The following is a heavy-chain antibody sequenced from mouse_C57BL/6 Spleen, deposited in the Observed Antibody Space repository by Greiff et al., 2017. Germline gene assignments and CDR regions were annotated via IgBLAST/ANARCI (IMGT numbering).Heavy chain of an antibody. V-gene: IGHV1-76*01. Sequence: VQLQQSGAELVRPGASVKLSCKASGYTFTDYYINWVKQRPGQGLEWIARIYPGSGNTYYNGKFKGKATLTAEKSSSTAYMQLSSLTSEDSAVYFCARRGYYDYDGYTMDYWGQGTSVTVSS. CDR1: GYTFTDYY. D-gene: IGHD2-4*01. CDR3: ARRGYYDYDGYTMDY. CDR2: IYPGSGNT. J-gene: IGHJ4*01.